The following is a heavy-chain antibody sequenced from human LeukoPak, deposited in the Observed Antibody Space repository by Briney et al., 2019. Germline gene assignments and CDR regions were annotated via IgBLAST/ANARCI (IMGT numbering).Heavy chain of an antibody. Sequence: GGSLRLSCAASGFTFSSYWMHWVRQAPGKGLVWVSHIKTDGSSTNYAESVKGRFTISRDNAKNSLYLQMNSLRVEDTAIYYCAREKRYFDWLLIGGYFDSWGQGTLVTVSS. CDR2: IKTDGSST. CDR3: AREKRYFDWLLIGGYFDS. CDR1: GFTFSSYW. D-gene: IGHD3-9*01. J-gene: IGHJ4*02. V-gene: IGHV3-74*01.